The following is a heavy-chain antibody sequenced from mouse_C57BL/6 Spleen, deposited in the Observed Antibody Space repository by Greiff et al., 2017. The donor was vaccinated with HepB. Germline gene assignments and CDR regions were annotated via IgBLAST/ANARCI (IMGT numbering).Heavy chain of an antibody. V-gene: IGHV1-64*01. CDR1: GYTFTSYW. CDR3: ARWDDYDVRCAY. J-gene: IGHJ3*01. D-gene: IGHD2-4*01. Sequence: QVQLKQPGAELVKPGASVKLSCKASGYTFTSYWMHWVKQRPGQGLEWIGMIHPNSGSTNYNEKFKSKATLTVDKSSRTAYMQLSSLTSEDSAVYYCARWDDYDVRCAYWGQGTLVTVSA. CDR2: IHPNSGST.